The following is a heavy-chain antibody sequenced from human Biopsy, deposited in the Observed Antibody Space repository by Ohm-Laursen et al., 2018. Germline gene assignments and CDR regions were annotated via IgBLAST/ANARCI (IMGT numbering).Heavy chain of an antibody. Sequence: SETLSLTCFVSGVSISSYFWSWIRQPPGKGLEWIGDVYYSGSTNRNPSLKSRVTILVDTSKNQFSLKLNSVTAADTAVYYCGRREVVITHDAFDTWGQGTMVTVSS. CDR2: VYYSGST. CDR1: GVSISSYF. J-gene: IGHJ3*02. D-gene: IGHD3-22*01. V-gene: IGHV4-59*08. CDR3: GRREVVITHDAFDT.